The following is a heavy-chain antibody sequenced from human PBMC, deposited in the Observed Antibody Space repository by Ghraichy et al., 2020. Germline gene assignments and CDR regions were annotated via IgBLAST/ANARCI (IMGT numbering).Heavy chain of an antibody. V-gene: IGHV1-69*04. CDR3: AILFIAATKTPVNDYYGMDV. D-gene: IGHD2-15*01. CDR2: IIPILGIA. J-gene: IGHJ6*02. Sequence: SVKVSCKDSGGTFSSYAISWVRQAPGQGLEWMGRIIPILGIANHAQKFQGRVTITADKSTSTAYMELSSLRSEDTAVYYCAILFIAATKTPVNDYYGMDVWGQGATVTVSS. CDR1: GGTFSSYA.